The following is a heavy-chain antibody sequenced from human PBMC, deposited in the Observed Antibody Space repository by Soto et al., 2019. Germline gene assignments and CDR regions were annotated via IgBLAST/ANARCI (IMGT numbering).Heavy chain of an antibody. V-gene: IGHV1-8*01. D-gene: IGHD3-10*01. CDR1: GYTFTCYD. CDR3: ARQMYYYGSGDPQAFDI. Sequence: ASVKVSCKASGYTFTCYDINWLRQSTGQGLEWMGWMNPNSGNTGYARKFQGRVTMTRNTSISTAYMELSSLRSEDTAVYYCARQMYYYGSGDPQAFDIWGQGTMVNVSS. CDR2: MNPNSGNT. J-gene: IGHJ3*02.